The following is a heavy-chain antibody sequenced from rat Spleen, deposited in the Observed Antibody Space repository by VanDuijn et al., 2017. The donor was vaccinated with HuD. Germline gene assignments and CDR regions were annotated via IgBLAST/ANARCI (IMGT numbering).Heavy chain of an antibody. J-gene: IGHJ2*01. V-gene: IGHV5-20*01. Sequence: EVQLVESGGGLVQPGRSLKLSCAASGFTFSDYYMAWVRQAPTKGLEWVASISYDVISTYYRDSVKGRFTISRDNAKSSLYLKMDSLRSEDTATYYCTTGRDYWGQGVMVTVSS. CDR1: GFTFSDYY. CDR3: TTGRDY. CDR2: ISYDVIST. D-gene: IGHD5-1*01.